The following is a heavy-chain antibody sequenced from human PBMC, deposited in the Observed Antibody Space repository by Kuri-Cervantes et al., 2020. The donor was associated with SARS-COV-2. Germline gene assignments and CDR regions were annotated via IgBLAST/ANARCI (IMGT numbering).Heavy chain of an antibody. D-gene: IGHD3-3*01. J-gene: IGHJ4*02. CDR3: AKPGVVRSAFDY. CDR2: IRYDGSNK. CDR1: GFTFSSYG. V-gene: IGHV3-30*02. Sequence: GESLKISCAASGFTFSSYGMHWVRQAPGKGLEWVAFIRYDGSNKYYADSVKGRLTISRDNSKNTLYLQMNSLRAEDTAVYYCAKPGVVRSAFDYWGQGTLVTVSS.